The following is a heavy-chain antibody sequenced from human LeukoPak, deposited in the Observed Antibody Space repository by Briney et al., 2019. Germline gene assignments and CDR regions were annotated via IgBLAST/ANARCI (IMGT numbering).Heavy chain of an antibody. CDR3: ARVWEKKAVAGTLDY. V-gene: IGHV1-2*02. J-gene: IGHJ4*02. Sequence: PGASVKVSCKASGYTFTSYYMHWVRQAPGQGLEWMGWINPNSGGTNYAQKFQGRVTMTRDTSISTAYMELSRLRSDDTAVYYCARVWEKKAVAGTLDYWGQGTLVTVSS. D-gene: IGHD6-19*01. CDR1: GYTFTSYY. CDR2: INPNSGGT.